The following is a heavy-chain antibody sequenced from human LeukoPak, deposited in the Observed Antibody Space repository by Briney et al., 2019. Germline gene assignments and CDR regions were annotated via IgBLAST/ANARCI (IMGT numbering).Heavy chain of an antibody. J-gene: IGHJ6*03. CDR1: GGSFSGYY. V-gene: IGHV4-34*01. Sequence: SETLSLTCAVSGGSFSGYYWSWIRQPPGKGLEWIGEINHSGSTSYNPSLKSRVTISVDTSKNQFSLKLSSVTAADTAVYYCAGSSTVTTFAGYYYYMDVWGKGTTVTVSS. CDR2: INHSGST. D-gene: IGHD4-17*01. CDR3: AGSSTVTTFAGYYYYMDV.